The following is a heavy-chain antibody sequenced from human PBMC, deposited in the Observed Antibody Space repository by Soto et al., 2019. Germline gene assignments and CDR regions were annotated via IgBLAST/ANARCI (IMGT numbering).Heavy chain of an antibody. D-gene: IGHD2-21*01. CDR2: INPSGGST. Sequence: ASVKVSCKASGYRFTTYQMHWVRQAPGQGLEWMGTINPSGGSTYYAQRFQGRVTMTRDTSTSTVYKQLSSLSSEDTALYYCARGDSNVWYFDYWGQGTLVTVSS. J-gene: IGHJ4*02. CDR1: GYRFTTYQ. V-gene: IGHV1-46*01. CDR3: ARGDSNVWYFDY.